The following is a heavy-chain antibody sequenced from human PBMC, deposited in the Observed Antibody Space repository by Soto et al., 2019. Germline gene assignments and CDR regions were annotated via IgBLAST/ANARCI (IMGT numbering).Heavy chain of an antibody. Sequence: SVKVSCKASGGTFSSYAISWVRQAPGQGLEWMGGIIPIFGTANYAQKFQGRVTITADESTSTAYMELSSLRSEDTAVYYCAREFDVMGYFQNWGQGTLVTVSS. CDR1: GGTFSSYA. CDR2: IIPIFGTA. CDR3: AREFDVMGYFQN. D-gene: IGHD3-9*01. J-gene: IGHJ1*01. V-gene: IGHV1-69*13.